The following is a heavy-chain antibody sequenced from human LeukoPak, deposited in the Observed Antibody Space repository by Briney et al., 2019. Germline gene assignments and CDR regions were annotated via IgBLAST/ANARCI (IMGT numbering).Heavy chain of an antibody. CDR2: ISSSSSYI. Sequence: GGSLRLSCAASGFTFSSYSMNWVRQAPGKGLEWVSSISSSSSYIYYADSVKGRFTISRDNAKNSLYLQMNSLRAEDTAVYSCARVLVYSHGDFDYWGQGTLVTVSS. V-gene: IGHV3-21*01. J-gene: IGHJ4*02. CDR1: GFTFSSYS. D-gene: IGHD2-21*01. CDR3: ARVLVYSHGDFDY.